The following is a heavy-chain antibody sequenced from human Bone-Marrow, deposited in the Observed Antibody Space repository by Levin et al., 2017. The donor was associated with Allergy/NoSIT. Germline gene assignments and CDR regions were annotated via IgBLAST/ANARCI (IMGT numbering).Heavy chain of an antibody. CDR3: ARGDGASNSWDEFMGYYYYGMDV. J-gene: IGHJ6*02. CDR1: GFTFSNYG. V-gene: IGHV3-33*01. D-gene: IGHD6-13*01. Sequence: AGGSLRLSCAASGFTFSNYGMHWVRQAPGKGLEWVALIWYDGSNTYYVDSVKGRFTISRDNSKNTLFLQMNSLRADDTAVYYCARGDGASNSWDEFMGYYYYGMDVWGQGTTVTVSS. CDR2: IWYDGSNT.